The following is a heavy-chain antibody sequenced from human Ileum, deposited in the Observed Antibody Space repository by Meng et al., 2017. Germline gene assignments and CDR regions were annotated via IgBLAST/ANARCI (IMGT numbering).Heavy chain of an antibody. Sequence: GGSLRLSCAASGFTFDNYAMHWVRQAPGKGLEWVASIASDASNINHADSVKGRFTISRDNFKDTLYLQMNSLGPADTAIYFCARSTYFYGSGSPVYWGQGTLVTVSS. V-gene: IGHV3-30*04. CDR1: GFTFDNYA. CDR3: ARSTYFYGSGSPVY. J-gene: IGHJ4*02. D-gene: IGHD3-10*01. CDR2: IASDASNI.